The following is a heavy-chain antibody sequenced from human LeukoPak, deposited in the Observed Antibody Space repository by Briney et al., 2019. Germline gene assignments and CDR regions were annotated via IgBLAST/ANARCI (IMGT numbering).Heavy chain of an antibody. J-gene: IGHJ3*02. Sequence: GGSLRLSCAAPGFSLSRYEMNWVRQAPGKGLEWVSYITSSGSTTYYADSVKGRFTISRDNAKNSLYLQMNSLRAEDTAVYYCTKVFYGGNSRDGFDIWGQGTMVTVSS. D-gene: IGHD4-23*01. CDR2: ITSSGSTT. CDR3: TKVFYGGNSRDGFDI. CDR1: GFSLSRYE. V-gene: IGHV3-48*03.